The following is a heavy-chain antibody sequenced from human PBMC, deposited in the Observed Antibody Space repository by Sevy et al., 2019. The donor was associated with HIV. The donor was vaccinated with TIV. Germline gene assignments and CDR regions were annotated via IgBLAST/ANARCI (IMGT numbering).Heavy chain of an antibody. V-gene: IGHV4-39*01. CDR3: ARMDIAVAGSYTFDY. CDR1: GGSMSSSSYY. Sequence: SETLSLTCTVSGGSMSSSSYYWGWIRQPPGKGLEWIGSFYYSESTTYYPSLKSRVTISVDTSKNQFSLKLSSVTAADTAVYYCARMDIAVAGSYTFDYWGQGTLVTVSS. J-gene: IGHJ4*02. D-gene: IGHD6-19*01. CDR2: FYYSEST.